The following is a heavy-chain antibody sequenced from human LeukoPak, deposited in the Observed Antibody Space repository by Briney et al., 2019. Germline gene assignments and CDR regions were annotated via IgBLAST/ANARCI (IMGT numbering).Heavy chain of an antibody. D-gene: IGHD1-1*01. CDR2: IYYSGST. V-gene: IGHV4-59*12. CDR3: ARGFAGYYFDY. J-gene: IGHJ4*02. CDR1: GGSISSYY. Sequence: PSETLSLTCTVSGGSISSYYWSWIRQPPGKGLEWIGYIYYSGSTNYNPSLKSRVTMSVDTSKNQFSLKLSSVTAADTAVYYCARGFAGYYFDYWGQGTLVTVSS.